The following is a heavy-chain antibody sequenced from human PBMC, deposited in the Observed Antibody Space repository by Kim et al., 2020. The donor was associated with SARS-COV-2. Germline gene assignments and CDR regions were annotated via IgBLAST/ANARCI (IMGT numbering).Heavy chain of an antibody. CDR3: TRDHAYFGS. V-gene: IGHV3-21*01. J-gene: IGHJ5*01. Sequence: YYAESVQGRFTISRDNTKTSLYLQMTSLGGEDTARYFCTRDHAYFGSWGQGSLVTVSS. D-gene: IGHD2-2*01.